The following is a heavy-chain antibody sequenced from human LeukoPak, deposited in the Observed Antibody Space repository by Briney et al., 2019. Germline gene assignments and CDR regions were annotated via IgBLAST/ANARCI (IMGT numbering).Heavy chain of an antibody. J-gene: IGHJ5*02. V-gene: IGHV4-34*01. Sequence: PSETLSLTCAVYGGSFSGYYWSWIRQPPGKGLEWIGEINHSGSTNYNPSLNSRVTISVDTSKHEFSLKLSSVTAADTAVYYCARGLGVPAAIPPWFDPWGQGTLVTVCS. CDR1: GGSFSGYY. CDR3: ARGLGVPAAIPPWFDP. CDR2: INHSGST. D-gene: IGHD2-2*01.